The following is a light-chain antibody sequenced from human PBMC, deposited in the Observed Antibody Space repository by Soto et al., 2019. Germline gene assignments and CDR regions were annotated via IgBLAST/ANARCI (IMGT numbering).Light chain of an antibody. CDR3: GTWDSSLSAGV. CDR2: DNN. J-gene: IGLJ2*01. CDR1: SSNIGNNY. V-gene: IGLV1-51*01. Sequence: QSVLTQPPSVSAAPRQKVTISCSGSSSNIGNNYVSWYQQLPGTAPKLLIYDNNKRPSGIPDRFSGSKSGTSATLRITGLQTGDEADYYCGTWDSSLSAGVFGGGTKVTVL.